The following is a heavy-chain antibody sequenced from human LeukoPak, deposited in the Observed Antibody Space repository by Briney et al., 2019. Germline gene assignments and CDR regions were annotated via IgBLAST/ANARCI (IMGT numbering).Heavy chain of an antibody. J-gene: IGHJ4*02. V-gene: IGHV3-74*03. CDR1: GLTFSSYW. CDR3: ARHPLKD. Sequence: GGSLRLSCAASGLTFSSYWMHWLRQAPGKGLVWVSRINSDGTNITYADSVKGRFTISRDNAKKTLYLQMNGLRADDAAVYSCARHPLKDWGQGTLVTVSS. CDR2: INSDGTNI.